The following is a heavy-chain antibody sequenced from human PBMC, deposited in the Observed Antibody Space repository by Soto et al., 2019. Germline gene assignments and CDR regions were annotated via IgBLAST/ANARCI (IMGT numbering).Heavy chain of an antibody. D-gene: IGHD3-22*01. CDR1: GFTFSSYA. V-gene: IGHV3-30-3*01. CDR2: ISYDGSNK. J-gene: IGHJ4*02. CDR3: ARTYYYDSSGYSDLGY. Sequence: QVQLVESGGGVVQPGRSLRLSCAASGFTFSSYAMHWVRQAPGKGLEWVAVISYDGSNKYYADSVKGRFTISRDNYKNTLYLQMNSLKAEDTAVYYCARTYYYDSSGYSDLGYWGQGTLVTVSS.